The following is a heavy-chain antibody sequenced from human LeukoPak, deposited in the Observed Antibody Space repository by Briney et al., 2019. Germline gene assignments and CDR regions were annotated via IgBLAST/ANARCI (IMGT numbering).Heavy chain of an antibody. D-gene: IGHD6-19*01. CDR1: GFTFSSYW. CDR2: INTDGSST. CDR3: ARDARPITVAPTNWFDP. Sequence: GGSLRLSCAASGFTFSSYWMHCVRQAPGKGLVWVSRINTDGSSTSYADSVKGRFTISRDNAKNTLYLQMNSLRAEDTAVYYCARDARPITVAPTNWFDPWGQGTLVTASS. J-gene: IGHJ5*02. V-gene: IGHV3-74*01.